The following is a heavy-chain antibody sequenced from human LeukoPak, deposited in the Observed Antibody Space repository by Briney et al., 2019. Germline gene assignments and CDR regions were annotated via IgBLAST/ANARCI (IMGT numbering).Heavy chain of an antibody. D-gene: IGHD6-19*01. V-gene: IGHV3-20*01. J-gene: IGHJ4*02. CDR1: GFTFDDFG. Sequence: GGSLRLSCAASGFTFDDFGMSWVRQVPGKGLEWVSGLNWNGDSTAYADSVKGRFTISRDNAKNSLFLQMSSLRVEDTALYHCARVVGYSNGWYYLDYWGQGTLVTVSS. CDR3: ARVVGYSNGWYYLDY. CDR2: LNWNGDST.